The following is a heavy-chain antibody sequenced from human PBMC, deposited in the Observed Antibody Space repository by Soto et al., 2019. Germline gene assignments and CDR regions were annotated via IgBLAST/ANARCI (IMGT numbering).Heavy chain of an antibody. CDR3: AVLVPAARGFDY. V-gene: IGHV1-8*01. CDR1: GYTFTSYD. D-gene: IGHD2-2*01. Sequence: GASVKVSCKASGYTFTSYDINWVRQATGQGLEWMGWMNPNSGNTGYAQKFQGRVTMTRNTSISTAYMELSSLRSEDTAVYYCAVLVPAARGFDYWGQGTLVTVSS. CDR2: MNPNSGNT. J-gene: IGHJ4*02.